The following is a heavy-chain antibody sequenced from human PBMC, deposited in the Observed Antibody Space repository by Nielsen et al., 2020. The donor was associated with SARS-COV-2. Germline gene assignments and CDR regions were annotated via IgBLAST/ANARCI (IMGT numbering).Heavy chain of an antibody. Sequence: SETLSLTCTVSGGSISSHNYYWSWIRQHPGKGLEWIGYIFHSGLTCDNPSLKNRLIMSVDTSKNQFSLKLNSVTAADTAVYYCARATLTGYYNDAFDIWGQGTMVIVSS. CDR2: IFHSGLT. CDR3: ARATLTGYYNDAFDI. D-gene: IGHD3-9*01. CDR1: GGSISSHNYY. V-gene: IGHV4-31*03. J-gene: IGHJ3*02.